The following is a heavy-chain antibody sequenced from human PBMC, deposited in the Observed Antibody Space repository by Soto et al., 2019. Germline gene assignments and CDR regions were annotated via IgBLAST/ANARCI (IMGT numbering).Heavy chain of an antibody. CDR2: VYWDDDK. CDR3: AHMIEGAFFDP. J-gene: IGHJ5*02. CDR1: GVSLSTSGMG. Sequence: SGPTLVNPTQTLTLTCTFSGVSLSTSGMGVGWLRQPPGKALEWLALVYWDDDKRYSPSLKSRLTITKDTSKNQVVLTMTYMDPVDTATYYCAHMIEGAFFDPWGQGTLVTVSS. D-gene: IGHD2-21*01. V-gene: IGHV2-5*02.